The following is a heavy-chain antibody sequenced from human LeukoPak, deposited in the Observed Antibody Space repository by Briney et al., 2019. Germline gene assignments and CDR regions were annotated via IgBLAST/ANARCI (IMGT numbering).Heavy chain of an antibody. V-gene: IGHV3-48*03. CDR1: GFTFSSYE. J-gene: IGHJ4*02. Sequence: GGSLRLSCTASGFTFSSYEMNWVRQAPGKWLEWVSDISSSGSPIYYADSVKGRFTVSRDNAKNSLYLQMSSLRAEDTAVYYCARTMAFWGQGTLVAVSS. CDR2: ISSSGSPI. D-gene: IGHD5-24*01. CDR3: ARTMAF.